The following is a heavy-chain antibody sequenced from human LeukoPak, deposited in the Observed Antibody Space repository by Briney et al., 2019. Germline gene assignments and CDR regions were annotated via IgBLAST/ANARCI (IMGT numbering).Heavy chain of an antibody. CDR2: IYYSGST. CDR1: GGSISRGGYY. CDR3: ARTDYVGNSLYY. Sequence: SETLTLTCTVSGGSISRGGYYWSRIPQHPGTGLVWFVYIYYSGSTYYNPSLKTRVTISVDTSKNQFSLKLSSVTAADTAVYYGARTDYVGNSLYYWGQGTLVTVSS. J-gene: IGHJ4*02. D-gene: IGHD4-23*01. V-gene: IGHV4-31*03.